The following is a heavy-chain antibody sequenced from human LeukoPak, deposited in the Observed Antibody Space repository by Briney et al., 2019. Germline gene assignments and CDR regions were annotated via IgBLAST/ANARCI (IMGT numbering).Heavy chain of an antibody. CDR1: GGSISTYY. CDR2: IYDSGST. V-gene: IGHV4-59*01. CDR3: ARHLHFSGDYGFDH. D-gene: IGHD3-3*02. J-gene: IGHJ4*02. Sequence: SETLSLTCTVSGGSISTYYWSWIRQPPGKVLEWIGYIYDSGSTKYNPSFESRVSISVDTSKNQFSLRLSSVTAADTGVYYCARHLHFSGDYGFDHWGQGTLVTASS.